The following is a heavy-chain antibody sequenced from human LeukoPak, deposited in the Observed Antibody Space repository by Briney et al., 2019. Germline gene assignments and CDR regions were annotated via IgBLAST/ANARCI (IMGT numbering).Heavy chain of an antibody. CDR3: AKDLVNYYDSSGYLPALDFDY. Sequence: GGTLRLSCAASGFTFSSYGMHWGRQAPGKGLEWVAVIWYDGSNKYYADSVKGRFTISRDNSKNTLYLQMNSLTAEDTAVYYCAKDLVNYYDSSGYLPALDFDYWGQGTLVTVSS. J-gene: IGHJ4*02. V-gene: IGHV3-33*06. CDR2: IWYDGSNK. D-gene: IGHD3-22*01. CDR1: GFTFSSYG.